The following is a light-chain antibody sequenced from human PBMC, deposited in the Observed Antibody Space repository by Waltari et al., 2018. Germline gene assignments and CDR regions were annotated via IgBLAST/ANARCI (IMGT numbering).Light chain of an antibody. CDR3: QQYYDTPLT. CDR1: QRISNY. V-gene: IGKV1-39*01. Sequence: DIQMTPSPSSLSASVGYRVTITCRASQRISNYLNWYQQKPGKAPRLLIYAASSLQSGVPSRFSGSGSGTDFTLTITSLQAEDVAVYYCQQYYDTPLTFGGGTKVEIK. J-gene: IGKJ4*01. CDR2: AAS.